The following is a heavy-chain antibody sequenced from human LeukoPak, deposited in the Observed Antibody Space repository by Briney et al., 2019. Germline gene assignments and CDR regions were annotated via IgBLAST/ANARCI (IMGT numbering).Heavy chain of an antibody. CDR1: GFTFSSCA. J-gene: IGHJ4*02. V-gene: IGHV3-23*01. CDR2: ISGVTTNT. Sequence: GGFLRLSCAASGFTFSSCAMSWVRQAPGKGLEWVSTISGVTTNTYYADSVKGRFTISRDNSKNTLSLQMSSLRAEDAAVYYCAKHNTGNYYDYWGQGALVTVSS. CDR3: AKHNTGNYYDY. D-gene: IGHD1-26*01.